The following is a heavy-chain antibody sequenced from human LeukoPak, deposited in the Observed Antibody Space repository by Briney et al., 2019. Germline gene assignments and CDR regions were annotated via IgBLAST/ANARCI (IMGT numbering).Heavy chain of an antibody. V-gene: IGHV3-23*01. CDR1: GFSFRSYA. CDR3: AKSRLVGATTHY. D-gene: IGHD1-26*01. CDR2: ISGSGGRT. J-gene: IGHJ4*02. Sequence: GGSLRLSCAASGFSFRSYAMSWVRQAPGKGLEWVSDISGSGGRTYYADSVKGRFTISRDNSKNTLYLQMNSLRAEDTAVYYCAKSRLVGATTHYWGQGTLVTVSS.